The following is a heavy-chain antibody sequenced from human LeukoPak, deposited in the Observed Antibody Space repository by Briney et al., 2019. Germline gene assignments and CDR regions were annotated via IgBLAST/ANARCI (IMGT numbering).Heavy chain of an antibody. J-gene: IGHJ3*02. D-gene: IGHD3-10*01. CDR2: ISSSSRNI. CDR1: GFTFRSYS. V-gene: IGHV3-21*04. Sequence: GGSLRLSCATTGFTFRSYSMNWVRQAPGKGLEWVACISSSSRNIYYADSVKGRFTISRDNAKNSLYLQMNSLRAEDTAVYYCARDLGSGTYRTDAFDIWGQGTMVTVSS. CDR3: ARDLGSGTYRTDAFDI.